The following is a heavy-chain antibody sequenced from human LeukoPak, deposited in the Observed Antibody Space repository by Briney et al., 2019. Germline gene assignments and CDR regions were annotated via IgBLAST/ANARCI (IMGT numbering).Heavy chain of an antibody. D-gene: IGHD6-19*01. CDR1: GGSFSGYY. Sequence: SEALSLTCAVYGGSFSGYYWSWIRQPPGKGLEWIGEINHSGSTNYNPSLKSRVTISVDTSKNQFSLKLSSVTAADTAVYYCARGGSSGSVSAADFDYWGQGTLVTVSS. CDR2: INHSGST. J-gene: IGHJ4*02. CDR3: ARGGSSGSVSAADFDY. V-gene: IGHV4-34*01.